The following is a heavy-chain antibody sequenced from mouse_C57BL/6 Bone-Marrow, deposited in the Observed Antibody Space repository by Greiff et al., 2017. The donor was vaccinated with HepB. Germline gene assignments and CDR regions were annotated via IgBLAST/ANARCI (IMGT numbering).Heavy chain of an antibody. J-gene: IGHJ2*01. D-gene: IGHD3-2*02. Sequence: EVKVVESGGGLVKPGGSLKLSCAASGFTFSSYAMSWVRQTPEKRLEWVATISDGGSYTYYPDNVKGRFTISRDNAKNNLYLQMSHLKSEDTAMYYCARDGTAQATDYFDYWGQGTTLTVSS. CDR1: GFTFSSYA. V-gene: IGHV5-4*01. CDR3: ARDGTAQATDYFDY. CDR2: ISDGGSYT.